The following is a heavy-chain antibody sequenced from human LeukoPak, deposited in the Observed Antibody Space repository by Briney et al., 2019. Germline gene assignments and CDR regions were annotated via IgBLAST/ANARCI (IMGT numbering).Heavy chain of an antibody. CDR3: ARRRGNYYDSSGTLGAFDI. Sequence: GRSLRLSCAASGFTFSSYSMNWVRQAPGKGLEWVSSISSSSSYIYYADSVKGRFTISRDNAKNSLYLQMNSLRAEDTAVYYCARRRGNYYDSSGTLGAFDIWGQGTMVTVSS. V-gene: IGHV3-21*01. D-gene: IGHD3-22*01. CDR2: ISSSSSYI. J-gene: IGHJ3*02. CDR1: GFTFSSYS.